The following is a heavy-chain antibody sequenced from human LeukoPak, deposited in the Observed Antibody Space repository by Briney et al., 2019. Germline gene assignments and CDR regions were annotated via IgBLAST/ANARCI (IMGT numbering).Heavy chain of an antibody. V-gene: IGHV1-2*02. Sequence: ASVKVSCKASGYTFTGYYMHWVRQAPGQGLEWMGWINPNSGGTNYAQKFQGRVTMTRDTSISTAYMELSRLRSDDTAVYYCARGMAAEAEYYYMDVWGKGTTVTVSS. CDR2: INPNSGGT. D-gene: IGHD6-13*01. J-gene: IGHJ6*03. CDR1: GYTFTGYY. CDR3: ARGMAAEAEYYYMDV.